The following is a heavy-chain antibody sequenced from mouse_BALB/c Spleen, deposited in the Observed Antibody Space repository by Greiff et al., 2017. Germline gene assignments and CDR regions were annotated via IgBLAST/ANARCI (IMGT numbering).Heavy chain of an antibody. Sequence: EVMLVESGGGLVQPGGSRKLSCAASGFTFSSFGMHWVRQAPEKGLEWVAYISSGSSTIYYADTVKGRFTISRDNPKNTLFLQMTSLRSEDTAMYYCARSDGRHFDYWGQGTTLTVSS. J-gene: IGHJ2*01. CDR2: ISSGSSTI. CDR1: GFTFSSFG. D-gene: IGHD2-3*01. V-gene: IGHV5-17*02. CDR3: ARSDGRHFDY.